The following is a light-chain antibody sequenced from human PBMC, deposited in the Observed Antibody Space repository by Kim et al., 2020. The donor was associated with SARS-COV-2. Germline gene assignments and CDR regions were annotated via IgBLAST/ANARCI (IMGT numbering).Light chain of an antibody. J-gene: IGLJ1*01. CDR3: SSFAVNNNHYV. CDR1: SSDVGGYKY. CDR2: EVS. Sequence: QSALTQPPSASGSPGQSVTISCTGTSSDVGGYKYVSWYQQHPGKAPKLLIYEVSKRPSGVPARFSGSKSGNTASLTVSGLQAEDEAYYYCSSFAVNNNHYVFGTGTKVTVL. V-gene: IGLV2-8*01.